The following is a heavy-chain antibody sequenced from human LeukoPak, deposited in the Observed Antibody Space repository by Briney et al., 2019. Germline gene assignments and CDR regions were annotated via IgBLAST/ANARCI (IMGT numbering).Heavy chain of an antibody. CDR2: ISSSSSYI. V-gene: IGHV3-21*01. D-gene: IGHD3-22*01. CDR1: GFTFSSYS. CDR3: ARDPPYDSSGYYGDDSERSDY. J-gene: IGHJ4*02. Sequence: GGSLRLSCAASGFTFSSYSMNWVRQAPGKGLEWVSSISSSSSYIYYADSVKGRFTISRDNAKNSLYLQMNSLRAEDTAVYYCARDPPYDSSGYYGDDSERSDYWGQGTLVTVSS.